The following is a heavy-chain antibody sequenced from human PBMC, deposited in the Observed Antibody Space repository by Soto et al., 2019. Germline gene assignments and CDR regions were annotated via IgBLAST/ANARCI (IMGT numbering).Heavy chain of an antibody. CDR3: ALPLGSGYYYAFDY. V-gene: IGHV1-2*04. Sequence: ASVKVSCKASGYTFTGYYMHWVRQAPGQGLEWMGWINPNSGGTNYAQKFQGWVTMTRDTSISTAYMELSRLRSDDTAVYYCALPLGSGYYYAFDYWGQGTLVTVSS. J-gene: IGHJ4*02. CDR2: INPNSGGT. D-gene: IGHD3-22*01. CDR1: GYTFTGYY.